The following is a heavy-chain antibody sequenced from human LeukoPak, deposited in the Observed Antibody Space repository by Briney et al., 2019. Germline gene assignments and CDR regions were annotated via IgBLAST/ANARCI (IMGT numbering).Heavy chain of an antibody. J-gene: IGHJ5*01. CDR1: GGSISNGESY. D-gene: IGHD1-26*01. Sequence: TPSQTLSLTCTVSGGSISNGESYWSWIRQHPGKGLEWIGYIYYSGSTYYNPSLKSRVTISVGTSKNQFSLKLSSVTAADTAVFYCARGSGSLYWFDSWGQGTLVTVSS. CDR3: ARGSGSLYWFDS. V-gene: IGHV4-31*03. CDR2: IYYSGST.